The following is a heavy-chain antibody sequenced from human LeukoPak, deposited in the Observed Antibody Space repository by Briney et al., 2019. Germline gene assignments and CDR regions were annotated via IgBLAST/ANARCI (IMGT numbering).Heavy chain of an antibody. CDR1: GYTFTSYY. CDR2: INPSGGST. CDR3: ARDLRRWLQWESAATSDY. V-gene: IGHV1-46*01. Sequence: ASVNVSCMASGYTFTSYYMHWVRQAPGQGLEWMGIINPSGGSTSYAQKFQGRVTMTRDTSTSTVYMELSSLRSEDTAVYYCARDLRRWLQWESAATSDYWGQGTLVTVSS. J-gene: IGHJ4*02. D-gene: IGHD5-24*01.